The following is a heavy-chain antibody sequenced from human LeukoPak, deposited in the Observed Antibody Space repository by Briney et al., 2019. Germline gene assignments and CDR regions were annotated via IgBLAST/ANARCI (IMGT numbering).Heavy chain of an antibody. D-gene: IGHD2-21*01. CDR3: ARDGRGTPGGERYFDL. CDR1: GGTFSSYA. V-gene: IGHV1-69*06. Sequence: GASVKVSCKASGGTFSSYAISWVRQAPGQGLEWMGGIIPIFGTANYAQKFQGRVTITADKSTSTAYMELSSLRSEDTAVYYCARDGRGTPGGERYFDLWGRGTLVTVSS. CDR2: IIPIFGTA. J-gene: IGHJ2*01.